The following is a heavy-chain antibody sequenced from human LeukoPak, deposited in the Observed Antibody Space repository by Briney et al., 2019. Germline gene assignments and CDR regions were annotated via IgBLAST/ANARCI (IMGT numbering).Heavy chain of an antibody. V-gene: IGHV4-34*01. CDR3: ARGGVVPAHKRYYYGMDV. Sequence: PSETLSLTCAVYGVSFSGYYWSWIRQPPGKGLEWIGEINHSGSTNYNPSLKSRVTISVDTSKNQFSLKLSSVTAADTAVYYCARGGVVPAHKRYYYGMDVWGRGTTVTVSS. CDR1: GVSFSGYY. D-gene: IGHD2-2*01. J-gene: IGHJ6*02. CDR2: INHSGST.